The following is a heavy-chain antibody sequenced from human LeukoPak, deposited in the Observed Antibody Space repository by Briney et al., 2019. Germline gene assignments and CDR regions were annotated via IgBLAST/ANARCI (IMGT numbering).Heavy chain of an antibody. CDR3: ARGGLHYYDSSGFDY. D-gene: IGHD3-22*01. J-gene: IGHJ4*02. CDR2: ILYDGSNK. Sequence: GGSLRLSCAASGFTFSRYAMHWVRQAPGKGLECVAVILYDGSNKYYADSVKGRFTISRDNSKNTVYLQMNSLRAEDTAVYYCARGGLHYYDSSGFDYWGQGTLVTVSS. CDR1: GFTFSRYA. V-gene: IGHV3-30-3*01.